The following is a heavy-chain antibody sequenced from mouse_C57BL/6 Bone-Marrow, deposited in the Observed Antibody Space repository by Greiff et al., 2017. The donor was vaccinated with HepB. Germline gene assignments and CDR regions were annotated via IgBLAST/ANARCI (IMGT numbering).Heavy chain of an antibody. Sequence: DVMLVESGGDLVKPGGSLKLSCAASGFTFSSYGMSWVRQTPDKRLEWVATISSGGSYTYYPDSVKGRFTISRDNAKNTLYLQMSSLKSEDTAMYYCARPSLSTMITRGFAYWGQGTLVTVSA. CDR1: GFTFSSYG. D-gene: IGHD2-4*01. CDR3: ARPSLSTMITRGFAY. V-gene: IGHV5-6*02. J-gene: IGHJ3*01. CDR2: ISSGGSYT.